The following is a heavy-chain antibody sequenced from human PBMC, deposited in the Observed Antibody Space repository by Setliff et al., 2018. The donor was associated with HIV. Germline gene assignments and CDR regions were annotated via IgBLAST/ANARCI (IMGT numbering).Heavy chain of an antibody. Sequence: GASVKVSCKASGGTFSNYGISWVRQAPGQGLEWMGGIIPIFGKTNYAQNFQGRVTITADESTSTAYMELNTLRSEDTAIYYCARGHSSSTNWFFDLWGRGTLVTVSS. CDR2: IIPIFGKT. V-gene: IGHV1-69*13. CDR1: GGTFSNYG. J-gene: IGHJ2*01. CDR3: ARGHSSSTNWFFDL. D-gene: IGHD6-6*01.